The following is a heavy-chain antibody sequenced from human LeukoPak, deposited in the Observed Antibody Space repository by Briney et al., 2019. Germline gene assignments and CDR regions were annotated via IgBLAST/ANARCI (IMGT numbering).Heavy chain of an antibody. J-gene: IGHJ3*02. Sequence: ASVKVSCKASGYTFTSYDINWVRQATGQGLEWMGWMNPNSGNTSYAQKFQGRVTMTRNTSISTAYMELSSLRSEDTAVYYCARGRYSSGWYSFTAFFAFDIWGQGTMVTVSS. CDR2: MNPNSGNT. CDR1: GYTFTSYD. D-gene: IGHD6-19*01. V-gene: IGHV1-8*01. CDR3: ARGRYSSGWYSFTAFFAFDI.